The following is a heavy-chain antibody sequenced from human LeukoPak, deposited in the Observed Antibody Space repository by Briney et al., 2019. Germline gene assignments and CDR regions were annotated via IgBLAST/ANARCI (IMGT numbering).Heavy chain of an antibody. V-gene: IGHV1-3*03. CDR2: INTANGHT. CDR3: ARGRGTGGSDRDFYYYYMDV. D-gene: IGHD2-8*02. CDR1: GYTFTNYA. Sequence: GASVKVSCKASGYTFTNYAIHWVRQAPGHRLEWMGWINTANGHTKYSQKFQDRVTIATDTSASTAYMELRSLRSEDMAIYFCARGRGTGGSDRDFYYYYMDVWGKGTTVTVSS. J-gene: IGHJ6*03.